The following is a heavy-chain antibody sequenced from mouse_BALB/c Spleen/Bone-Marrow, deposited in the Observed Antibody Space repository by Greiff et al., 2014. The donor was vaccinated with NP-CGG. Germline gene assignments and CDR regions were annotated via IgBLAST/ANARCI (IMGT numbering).Heavy chain of an antibody. D-gene: IGHD1-1*01. J-gene: IGHJ1*01. Sequence: QVQLQQPGAELVKPGASVKLSCKASGYTFTSYWMHWVKQRPGQGLEWIGEINPSNGRTNYNEKFKSKATLTVDKSSSTAYMQLSSLTSEDSAVYYCARYLHYYGSSYGYFDVWGAGTTVTVPS. CDR3: ARYLHYYGSSYGYFDV. CDR1: GYTFTSYW. V-gene: IGHV1S81*02. CDR2: INPSNGRT.